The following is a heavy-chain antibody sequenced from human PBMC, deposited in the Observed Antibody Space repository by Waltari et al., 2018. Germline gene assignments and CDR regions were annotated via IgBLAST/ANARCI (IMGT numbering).Heavy chain of an antibody. J-gene: IGHJ4*02. CDR2: ISSGSSYI. CDR3: AREWGVMVGTAGFYFDY. D-gene: IGHD2-15*01. CDR1: GFPFGSYT. Sequence: EVQLVGSGGGLVKPGGSLRLYCAASGFPFGSYTWNWVRQAPGKGLEWVSSISSGSSYIYYADSVKGRFTISRDNAKNSLYLQMNSLRVEDTAVYYCAREWGVMVGTAGFYFDYWGQGALVTVSS. V-gene: IGHV3-21*01.